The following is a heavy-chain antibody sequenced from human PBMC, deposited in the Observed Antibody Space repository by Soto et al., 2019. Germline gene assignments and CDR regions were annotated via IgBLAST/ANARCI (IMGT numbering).Heavy chain of an antibody. J-gene: IGHJ4*02. CDR1: GFTFSNAW. CDR2: IKSKTDGGTT. V-gene: IGHV3-15*01. D-gene: IGHD2-2*01. Sequence: GGSLRLSCAASGFTFSNAWMSWVRQAPGKGLEWVGRIKSKTDGGTTDYAAPVKGRFTISRDDSKNTLYLQMNSLKTEDTAVYYCTTDPFIVVVPAAMSGKSIISFDYWGQGTLVTVSS. CDR3: TTDPFIVVVPAAMSGKSIISFDY.